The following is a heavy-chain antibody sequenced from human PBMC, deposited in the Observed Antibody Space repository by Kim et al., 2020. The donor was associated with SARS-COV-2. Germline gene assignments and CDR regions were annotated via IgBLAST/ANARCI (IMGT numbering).Heavy chain of an antibody. CDR2: ISNTGET. V-gene: IGHV4-31*03. CDR1: GASISDGGYH. D-gene: IGHD1-1*01. Sequence: SETLSLTCSVSGASISDGGYHWTCIRQLPEPGLECIGHISNTGETSYKCSLKSRISISMDSTQNRFSLTITSVSVADTALYFCGRMKGHLEKRAWFDPWGQGTLVFVSS. CDR3: GRMKGHLEKRAWFDP. J-gene: IGHJ5*02.